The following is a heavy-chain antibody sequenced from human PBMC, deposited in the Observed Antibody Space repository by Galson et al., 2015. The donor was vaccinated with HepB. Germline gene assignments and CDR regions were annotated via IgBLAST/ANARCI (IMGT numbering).Heavy chain of an antibody. D-gene: IGHD5-24*01. Sequence: ETLSLTCTVSGASVSSRDFCWSWIRQPPGERPEQIGYVCYNGPTTYNPSLKSRVSMSVDTSKNLLSLRVTSVTAADTAVYFCMSGRDAYKTGFWGQGTLVTVSS. J-gene: IGHJ4*02. CDR2: VCYNGPT. V-gene: IGHV4-61*08. CDR3: MSGRDAYKTGF. CDR1: GASVSSRDFC.